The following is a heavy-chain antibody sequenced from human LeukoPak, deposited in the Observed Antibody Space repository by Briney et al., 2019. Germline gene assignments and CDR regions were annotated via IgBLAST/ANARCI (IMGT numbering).Heavy chain of an antibody. CDR3: ARGDDSLSGYSFGY. J-gene: IGHJ4*02. CDR2: VYYSGST. V-gene: IGHV4-59*01. Sequence: SETLSLTCTVSGGSISTYYWSWIRQPPGKGLEWIGYVYYSGSTDYNPSLKSRVTISVDTSKNQFSLKLTSVTAADTAVYYCARGDDSLSGYSFGYWGQGTLVTVSS. D-gene: IGHD3-3*01. CDR1: GGSISTYY.